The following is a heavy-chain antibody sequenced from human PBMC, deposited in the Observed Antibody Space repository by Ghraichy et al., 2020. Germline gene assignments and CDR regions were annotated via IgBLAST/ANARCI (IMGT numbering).Heavy chain of an antibody. Sequence: SETLSLTCAVYGGSFSGYYWSWIRKPPGKGLEWIGEINHSGSTNYNPSLKSRVTISVDTSKNQFSLKLSSVTAADTAVYYCAGSPNCSSTSCNWFDPWGQGTLVTVSS. CDR1: GGSFSGYY. D-gene: IGHD2-2*01. V-gene: IGHV4-34*01. CDR3: AGSPNCSSTSCNWFDP. J-gene: IGHJ5*02. CDR2: INHSGST.